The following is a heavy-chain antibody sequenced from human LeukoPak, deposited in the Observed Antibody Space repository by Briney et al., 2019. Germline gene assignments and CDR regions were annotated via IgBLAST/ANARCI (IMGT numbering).Heavy chain of an antibody. D-gene: IGHD1-14*01. CDR3: ARAPSVDWYNFQR. V-gene: IGHV4-31*03. CDR2: IYSSGHT. J-gene: IGHJ1*01. CDR1: GGSIISGANY. Sequence: SETLSLTCTVSGGSIISGANYWSWIRQRPGRGLEWIGYIYSSGHTYHNPSLKSRVFSSVDTSKRQLSLKLTSVTAADTAVYCCARAPSVDWYNFQRWGQGNQVAVSS.